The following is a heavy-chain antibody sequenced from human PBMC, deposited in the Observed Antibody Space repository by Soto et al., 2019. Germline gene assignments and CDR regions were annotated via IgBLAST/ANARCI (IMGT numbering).Heavy chain of an antibody. Sequence: VQLLESGGGLVQPGGSLRLSCAASGFTFNRYAMHWVRQAAGKGLQWVSGITGSGATTYYGDSVKGRFTISRDNSKNTLYLQMNSLRAGDTAIYYCAKDPEVVVTAPDYWGQGTLVTVSS. CDR2: ITGSGATT. D-gene: IGHD2-21*02. V-gene: IGHV3-23*01. CDR1: GFTFNRYA. J-gene: IGHJ4*02. CDR3: AKDPEVVVTAPDY.